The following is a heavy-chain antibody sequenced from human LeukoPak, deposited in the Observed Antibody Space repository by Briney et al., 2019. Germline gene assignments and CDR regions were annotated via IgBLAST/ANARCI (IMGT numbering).Heavy chain of an antibody. D-gene: IGHD6-13*01. V-gene: IGHV3-9*01. Sequence: GGSLRLSCAASGFTFDDYAMHWVRQAPGKGLEWVSGISWNSGSIGYADSVKGRFTISRDNAKSSLYLQMNSLRAEDTALYYCAKESSSSWYGPYDYWGQGTLVTVSS. CDR2: ISWNSGSI. CDR1: GFTFDDYA. J-gene: IGHJ4*02. CDR3: AKESSSSWYGPYDY.